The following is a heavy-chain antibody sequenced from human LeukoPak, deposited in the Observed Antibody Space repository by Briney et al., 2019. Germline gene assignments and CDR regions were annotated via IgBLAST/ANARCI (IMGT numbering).Heavy chain of an antibody. V-gene: IGHV3-23*01. Sequence: VGSLRLSCAASGFTFSRYAMSCVRHAPGKGLEWVSAISGSVGSTYYADSVKSRLNISRDNYKTMLYLQMISLSAEDAAVYYCTTRFMKVEVTVGDYWGQGTLVTVSS. CDR3: TTRFMKVEVTVGDY. CDR2: ISGSVGST. J-gene: IGHJ4*02. CDR1: GFTFSRYA. D-gene: IGHD3-22*01.